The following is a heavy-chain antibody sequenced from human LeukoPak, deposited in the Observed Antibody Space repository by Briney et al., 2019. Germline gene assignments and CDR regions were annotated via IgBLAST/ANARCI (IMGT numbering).Heavy chain of an antibody. CDR3: AKGSEALVTTMGEDY. CDR2: ISYDGSNK. V-gene: IGHV3-30*18. CDR1: GLTFSRYG. D-gene: IGHD2-21*02. Sequence: QTGRSLRLSCAASGLTFSRYGMHWVRQAPGKGLQWVTFISYDGSNKYYADSVKGRFTISRDNSKNTLYLQMNSLRAEDTAVYFCAKGSEALVTTMGEDYWGQGTLVTVSS. J-gene: IGHJ4*02.